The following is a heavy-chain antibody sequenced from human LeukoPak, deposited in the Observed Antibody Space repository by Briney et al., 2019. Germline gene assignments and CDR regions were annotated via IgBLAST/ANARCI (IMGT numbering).Heavy chain of an antibody. CDR1: GFMFSYYG. CDR3: ARTREQWQVLDY. D-gene: IGHD6-19*01. V-gene: IGHV3-30*03. Sequence: GGSLRLSCAGSGFMFSYYGIHWVRQAPGKGLEWVAVISHEGSIKYYGDSVRGRFTISRDNTKNMVYLQMNSLRAEDTAVFYCARTREQWQVLDYWGQGTLVTVSS. J-gene: IGHJ4*02. CDR2: ISHEGSIK.